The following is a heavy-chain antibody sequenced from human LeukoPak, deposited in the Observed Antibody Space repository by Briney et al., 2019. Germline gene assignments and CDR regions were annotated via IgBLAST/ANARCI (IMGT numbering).Heavy chain of an antibody. D-gene: IGHD6-13*01. Sequence: GGSLRLSCAASGFTFSSYAMSWVRQAPGKGLEWVSAISGSGGSTYYADSVKGRFTIYRDNSKNTLYLQMNSLRAEDTAVYYCAKQFGGAAAGTGDYWGQGTLVTVS. CDR2: ISGSGGST. V-gene: IGHV3-23*01. CDR3: AKQFGGAAAGTGDY. CDR1: GFTFSSYA. J-gene: IGHJ4*02.